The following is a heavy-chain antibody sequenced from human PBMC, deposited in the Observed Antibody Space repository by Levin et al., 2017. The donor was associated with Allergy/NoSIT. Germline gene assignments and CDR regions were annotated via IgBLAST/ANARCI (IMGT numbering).Heavy chain of an antibody. Sequence: LRLSCTVSGVSINSVGYYWSWIRQHPGKGLEWIGYIYFSGDSYYSPSLKSRVIMSVDMSRNQFSLQLTSVTAADTAVYYCARDSSSVNTLPLDNWGPGTMVTVSS. V-gene: IGHV4-31*03. D-gene: IGHD6-6*01. CDR1: GVSINSVGYY. J-gene: IGHJ3*02. CDR3: ARDSSSVNTLPLDN. CDR2: IYFSGDS.